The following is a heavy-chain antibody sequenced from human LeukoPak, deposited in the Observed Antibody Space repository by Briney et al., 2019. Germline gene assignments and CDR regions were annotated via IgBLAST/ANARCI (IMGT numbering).Heavy chain of an antibody. CDR2: IYSGGTT. V-gene: IGHV3-53*01. J-gene: IGHJ4*02. Sequence: ESLRLSCAASGFTVSSNYMSWVRQAPGKGLEWGSVIYSGGTTNYADSVKGRFTISRDNSKNTLFLQMNSLRAEDTAVYYCARGGYSSSWYHFDYWGQGTLVTVSS. CDR1: GFTVSSNY. CDR3: ARGGYSSSWYHFDY. D-gene: IGHD6-13*01.